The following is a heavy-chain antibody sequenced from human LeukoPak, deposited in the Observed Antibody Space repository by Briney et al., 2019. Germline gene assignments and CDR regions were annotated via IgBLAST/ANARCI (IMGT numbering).Heavy chain of an antibody. J-gene: IGHJ3*02. CDR3: ARVKREIQLWFFAFDI. V-gene: IGHV4-59*01. D-gene: IGHD5-18*01. CDR2: IYYSGST. Sequence: SGTLSLTCTVSGGSISSYYWSWIRQPPGKGLEWIGYIYYSGSTNYNPSLKSRVTISVDTSKNQFSLKLSSVTAADTAVYYCARVKREIQLWFFAFDIWGQGTMVTVSS. CDR1: GGSISSYY.